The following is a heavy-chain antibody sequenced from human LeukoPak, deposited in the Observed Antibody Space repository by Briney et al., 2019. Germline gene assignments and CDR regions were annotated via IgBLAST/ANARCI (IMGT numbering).Heavy chain of an antibody. CDR3: ARDVSRARGIKSYYFDY. D-gene: IGHD2-2*01. V-gene: IGHV4-59*01. CDR2: ISHSGST. CDR1: GGSFSGYY. Sequence: PSETLSLTCAVYGGSFSGYYWSWIRQPPGKGLEWIGYISHSGSTNYNPSLKSRATLSLDTSENHLSLRLSFVTAADTAVYYCARDVSRARGIKSYYFDYWGQGTLVTVSS. J-gene: IGHJ4*02.